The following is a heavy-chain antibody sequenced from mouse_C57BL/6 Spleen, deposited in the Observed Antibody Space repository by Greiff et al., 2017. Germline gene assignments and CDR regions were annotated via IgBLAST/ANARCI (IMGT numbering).Heavy chain of an antibody. J-gene: IGHJ1*03. V-gene: IGHV5-17*01. Sequence: EVMLVESGGGLVKPGGSLKLSCAASGFTFSDYGMHWVRQAPEKGLEWVAYISSGSSTIYYADTVKGRFTISRDNAKNTLFLQMTSLRSEGTAMYYCARMEGVGYFDVWGTGTTVTVSS. CDR3: ARMEGVGYFDV. CDR1: GFTFSDYG. CDR2: ISSGSSTI. D-gene: IGHD3-3*01.